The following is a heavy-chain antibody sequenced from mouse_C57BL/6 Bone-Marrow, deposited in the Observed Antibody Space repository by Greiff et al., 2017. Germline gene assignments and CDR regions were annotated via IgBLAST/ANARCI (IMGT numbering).Heavy chain of an antibody. V-gene: IGHV1-61*01. CDR3: ARTTVGFDY. CDR1: GYTFTSYW. Sequence: VQLQQPGAELVRPGSSVKLSCKASGYTFTSYWMDWVKQRPGQGLEWIGNIYPSDSETHYNQKFKDKATLTVDKSSSTAYMQLSSLTSEDSAVYYCARTTVGFDYWGQGTTLTVSS. D-gene: IGHD1-1*01. J-gene: IGHJ2*01. CDR2: IYPSDSET.